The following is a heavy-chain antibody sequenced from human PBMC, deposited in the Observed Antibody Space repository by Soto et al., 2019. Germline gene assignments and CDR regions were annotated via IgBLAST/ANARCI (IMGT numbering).Heavy chain of an antibody. CDR3: ARYNWNRQTLAVNDY. D-gene: IGHD1-20*01. Sequence: SETLSLTCTVSGGSISSYYWSWIRQPPGKGLEWIGYIYYSGSTNYNPSLKSRVTISVDTSKNQFSLKLSSVTAADTAVYYCARYNWNRQTLAVNDYWGQGTLVTVSS. V-gene: IGHV4-59*12. CDR1: GGSISSYY. J-gene: IGHJ4*02. CDR2: IYYSGST.